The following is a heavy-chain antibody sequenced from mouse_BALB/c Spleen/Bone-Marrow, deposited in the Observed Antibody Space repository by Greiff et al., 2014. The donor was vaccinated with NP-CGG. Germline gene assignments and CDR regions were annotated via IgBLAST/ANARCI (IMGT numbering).Heavy chain of an antibody. D-gene: IGHD2-4*01. J-gene: IGHJ3*01. CDR1: GYSITSDYA. CDR3: ASIYYDYDGGPFAY. Sequence: VQLKQSGPGLVKPSQSLSLTCTVTGYSITSDYAWNWIRQFPGNKLEWMGYISYSGSISYNPSLKSRISITRDTSKNQFFLKLNPVTTEDTATYYCASIYYDYDGGPFAYWGQGTLVTVSA. V-gene: IGHV3-2*02. CDR2: ISYSGSI.